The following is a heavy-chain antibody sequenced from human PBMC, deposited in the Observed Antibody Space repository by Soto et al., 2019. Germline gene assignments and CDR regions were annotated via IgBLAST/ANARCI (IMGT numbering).Heavy chain of an antibody. CDR1: GGTFSSYA. J-gene: IGHJ6*02. CDR3: AIDRLEWSYYYYGIDV. V-gene: IGHV1-69*06. CDR2: IIPIFGTA. D-gene: IGHD3-3*01. Sequence: QVQLVQSGAEVKKPGSSVKVSCKASGGTFSSYAISWVRQSPGQGLEWMGGIIPIFGTANYAQKFQGRVTINADKSTSTAYMELSSLRSEDTAVYYCAIDRLEWSYYYYGIDVWGQGTTVTVSS.